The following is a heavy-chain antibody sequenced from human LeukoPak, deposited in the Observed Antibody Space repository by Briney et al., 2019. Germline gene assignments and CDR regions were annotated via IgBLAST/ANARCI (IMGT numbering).Heavy chain of an antibody. V-gene: IGHV4-34*01. J-gene: IGHJ6*02. CDR1: GGSFSGYY. Sequence: SETLSLTCAVYGGSFSGYYWSWIRQPPGKGLEWIGEINHSGSTNYNPSLKSRVTISVDTSKDQFSLKLSSVTAADTAVYYCARGRYDNLTGHLARLDVWGQGTTVIVSS. CDR3: ARGRYDNLTGHLARLDV. CDR2: INHSGST. D-gene: IGHD3-9*01.